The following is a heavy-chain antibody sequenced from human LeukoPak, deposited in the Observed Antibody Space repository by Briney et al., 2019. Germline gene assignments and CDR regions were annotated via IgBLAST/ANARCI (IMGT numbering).Heavy chain of an antibody. CDR1: GFTFSSYN. D-gene: IGHD1-26*01. CDR3: ARDPYSGGYGDYYYYYMDV. J-gene: IGHJ6*03. V-gene: IGHV3-21*01. CDR2: ITSSSSYI. Sequence: AGGSLRLSCAASGFTFSSYNMDWVRQAPGKGLEWVSSITSSSSYIYYADSVKGRFTISRDNAKNSLYLQINSLGAEDTAVYYCARDPYSGGYGDYYYYYMDVWGKGTTVTISS.